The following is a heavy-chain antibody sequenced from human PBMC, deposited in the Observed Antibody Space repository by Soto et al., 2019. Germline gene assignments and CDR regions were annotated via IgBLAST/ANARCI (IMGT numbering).Heavy chain of an antibody. CDR1: GFTFSSYA. CDR2: ISGSGGST. J-gene: IGHJ6*02. V-gene: IGHV3-23*01. D-gene: IGHD6-13*01. CDR3: AIGGYAAAGTVDYYDGMDV. Sequence: EVQLLESGGGLVQPGGSLRLSCAASGFTFSSYAMSWVRQAPGKGLEWVSAISGSGGSTYYADSVKGRFTISRDNSKNTLYLQMNSLRAEDTAVYYCAIGGYAAAGTVDYYDGMDVWGQGTTVTVSS.